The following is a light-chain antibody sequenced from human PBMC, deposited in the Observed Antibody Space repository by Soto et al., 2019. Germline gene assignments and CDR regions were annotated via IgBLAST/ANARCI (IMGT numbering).Light chain of an antibody. V-gene: IGKV3-11*01. CDR1: HNVSSY. J-gene: IGKJ5*01. CDR2: DAS. CDR3: QQRSNWPIT. Sequence: EIVLTQSPATLSLSPGERATLSCRASHNVSSYLAWYQQKPGQAPRLLIYDASNRATGIPARFSGSGSGTDFTLTVSSLEPEDFAVYYCQQRSNWPITFGQGTRLEIK.